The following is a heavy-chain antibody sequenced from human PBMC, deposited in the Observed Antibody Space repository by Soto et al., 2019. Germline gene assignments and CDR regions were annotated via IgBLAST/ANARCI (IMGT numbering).Heavy chain of an antibody. CDR1: GFMFNNYG. D-gene: IGHD3-22*01. V-gene: IGHV3-30*18. J-gene: IGHJ4*02. Sequence: QVKLVEAGGGVVQPGRSLGLSCAASGFMFNNYGMHWVRQAPGKGLEWVAIISFDGTNKYYADSVMGRFTISRDNSKNTLYLQMLSLRDEDTAVYYFAKDLLGDRSGSHHGGDFWGQGTRVTVSS. CDR2: ISFDGTNK. CDR3: AKDLLGDRSGSHHGGDF.